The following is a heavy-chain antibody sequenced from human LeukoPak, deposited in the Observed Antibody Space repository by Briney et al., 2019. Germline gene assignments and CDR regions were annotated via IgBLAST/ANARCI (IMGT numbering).Heavy chain of an antibody. CDR3: ALTGTTSGWGYYYMDV. CDR2: ISSSGSTI. Sequence: GGSLRLSYAASGFTFSDYYMSWIRQAPGKGLEWVSYISSSGSTIYYADSVKGRFTISRDNAKNSLYLQMNSLRAEDTAVYYCALTGTTSGWGYYYMDVWGKGTTVTVSS. J-gene: IGHJ6*03. CDR1: GFTFSDYY. D-gene: IGHD1-7*01. V-gene: IGHV3-11*01.